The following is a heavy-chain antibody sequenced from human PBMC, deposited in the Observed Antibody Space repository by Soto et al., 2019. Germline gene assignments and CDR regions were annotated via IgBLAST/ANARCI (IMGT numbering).Heavy chain of an antibody. CDR2: INAGNGNT. D-gene: IGHD6-13*01. V-gene: IGHV1-3*01. CDR1: GYTFTSYA. CDR3: ARDRIAAAGTRNWFDP. J-gene: IGHJ5*02. Sequence: QVHLVQSGAEVKKPGASGKVSCKASGYTFTSYAMHWVRQAPGQRLEWMGWINAGNGNTKYSQKFQDRVTITRDTSASTAYMELSSLRSEDTAVYYCARDRIAAAGTRNWFDPWGQGTLVTVSS.